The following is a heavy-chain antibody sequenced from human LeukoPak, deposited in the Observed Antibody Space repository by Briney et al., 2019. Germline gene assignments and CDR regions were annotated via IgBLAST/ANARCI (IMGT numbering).Heavy chain of an antibody. CDR1: GYTFTSYG. CDR3: AREGSSGYNNWFDP. Sequence: GASVKVSCKASGYTFTSYGISWVRQAPGQGLEWMGRIIPIFGTANYAQKFQGRVTITTDESTSTAYMELSSLRSEDTAVYYCAREGSSGYNNWFDPWGQGTLVTVSS. D-gene: IGHD3-22*01. CDR2: IIPIFGTA. V-gene: IGHV1-69*05. J-gene: IGHJ5*02.